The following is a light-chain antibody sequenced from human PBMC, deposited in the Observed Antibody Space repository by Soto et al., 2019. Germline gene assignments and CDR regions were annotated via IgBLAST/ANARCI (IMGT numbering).Light chain of an antibody. CDR2: GAS. V-gene: IGKV3-20*01. Sequence: PGERATLFCRASERVASNYLAWYQQKPGQAPRLLIYGASSRATGIPDRFSGSGSGTDFTLTISRLEPEDFAVFYCQQYGGSPWTFGQGTKVEIK. CDR3: QQYGGSPWT. CDR1: ERVASNY. J-gene: IGKJ1*01.